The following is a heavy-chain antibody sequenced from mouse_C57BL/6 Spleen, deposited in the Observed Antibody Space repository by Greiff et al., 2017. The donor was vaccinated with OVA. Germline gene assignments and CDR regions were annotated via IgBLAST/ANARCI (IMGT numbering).Heavy chain of an antibody. J-gene: IGHJ4*01. V-gene: IGHV1-80*01. D-gene: IGHD1-1*01. CDR3: ARGSTVVDDCAMDY. CDR2: IYPGDGDT. CDR1: GYAFSSYW. Sequence: QVQLQQSGAELVKPGASVKISCKASGYAFSSYWMNWVKQRPGKGLEWIGQIYPGDGDTNYNGKFKGKATLPVAQSSSTAYMQLNSLTSEDTAVYICARGSTVVDDCAMDYWGQGTTVTVAS.